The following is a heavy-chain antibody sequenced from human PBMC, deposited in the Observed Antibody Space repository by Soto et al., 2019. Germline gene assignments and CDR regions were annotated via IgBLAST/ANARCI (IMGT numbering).Heavy chain of an antibody. CDR1: GFTFSSYG. CDR2: ISYDGSNK. J-gene: IGHJ6*02. Sequence: PGGSLRLSCAASGFTFSSYGMHWVRQAPGKGLEWVAVISYDGSNKYYADSVKGRFTISRDNSKNTLYLQMNSLRAEDTAVYYCAKDWISGWSFYYYYGMDVWGQGTTVTVSS. V-gene: IGHV3-30*18. CDR3: AKDWISGWSFYYYYGMDV. D-gene: IGHD6-19*01.